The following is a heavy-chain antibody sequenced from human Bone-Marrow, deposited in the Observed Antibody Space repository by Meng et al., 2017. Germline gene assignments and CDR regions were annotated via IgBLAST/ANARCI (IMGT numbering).Heavy chain of an antibody. CDR2: IYHGGDT. CDR3: ASWIYSCGWQ. CDR1: GGSISSIDW. D-gene: IGHD6-19*01. J-gene: IGHJ4*02. Sequence: QAQLQWPGPGLVKPSGTLSLTCVVSGGSISSIDWWSWVRQPPGKGLEWIGEIYHGGDTNYNPSLKSRVTIAIDKSKNQFSLKLSSVTAADTAVYYCASWIYSCGWQWGQGALVTVSS. V-gene: IGHV4/OR15-8*02.